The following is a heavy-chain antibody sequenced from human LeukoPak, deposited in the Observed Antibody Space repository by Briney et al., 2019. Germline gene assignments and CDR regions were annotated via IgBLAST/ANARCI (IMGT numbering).Heavy chain of an antibody. J-gene: IGHJ5*02. CDR1: GGSISSYTYY. D-gene: IGHD4-17*01. V-gene: IGHV4-39*01. CDR2: IYYSGST. Sequence: PSETLSLTCTVSGGSISSYTYYWGWVRQPPGKGLDWLGHIYYSGSTFYNPSLKSRLSISVDTSKNQFSLELSSVTAADTAVYYCARTYGDYGWFDPWGQGTLVTVSS. CDR3: ARTYGDYGWFDP.